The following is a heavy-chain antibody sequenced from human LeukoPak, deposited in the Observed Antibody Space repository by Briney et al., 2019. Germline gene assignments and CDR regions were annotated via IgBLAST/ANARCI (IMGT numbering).Heavy chain of an antibody. V-gene: IGHV3-30*02. CDR3: ARGESSGWYPYYYYYMDV. CDR2: IRYDGSNK. Sequence: PGGSLRLSCAASGFTFSSYGMHWVRQAPGKGLEWVAFIRYDGSNKYYADSVKGRFTISRDNSKNTLYLQMNSLRAEDTAVYYCARGESSGWYPYYYYYMDVWGKGTTVTVSS. J-gene: IGHJ6*03. D-gene: IGHD6-19*01. CDR1: GFTFSSYG.